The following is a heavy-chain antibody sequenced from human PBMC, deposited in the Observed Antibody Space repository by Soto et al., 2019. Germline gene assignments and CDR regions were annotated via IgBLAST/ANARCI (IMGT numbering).Heavy chain of an antibody. D-gene: IGHD2-15*01. CDR1: GGSISSNSYS. CDR3: ARHPGYCSSGSCNGQYTLDV. J-gene: IGHJ6*02. Sequence: PSETLSLTCSVSGGSISSNSYSWGWIRQPPGKGLEWIGTLYSSRDTYYNPSLKSRVTISADTSQNQFSLDLTSVTATDTAVYFCARHPGYCSSGSCNGQYTLDVWGQGTTVTVSS. V-gene: IGHV4-39*01. CDR2: LYSSRDT.